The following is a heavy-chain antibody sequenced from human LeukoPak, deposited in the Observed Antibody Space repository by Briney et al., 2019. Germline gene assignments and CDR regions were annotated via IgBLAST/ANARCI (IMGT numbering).Heavy chain of an antibody. V-gene: IGHV1-18*01. J-gene: IGHJ4*02. D-gene: IGHD3-22*01. CDR3: ARSSEYYYDSSGYDRRGAVDY. CDR2: ISAYNGNT. Sequence: GGTLRLSCAASGITFSSYGISWVRQAPGQGLEWMGWISAYNGNTNYAQKLQGRVTMTTDTSTSTAYMELRSLRSDDTAVYYCARSSEYYYDSSGYDRRGAVDYWGQGTLVTVSS. CDR1: GITFSSYG.